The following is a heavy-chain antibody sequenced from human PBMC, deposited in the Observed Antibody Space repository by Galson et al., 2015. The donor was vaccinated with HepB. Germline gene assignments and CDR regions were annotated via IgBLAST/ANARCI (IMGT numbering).Heavy chain of an antibody. Sequence: SLRLSCAASGFTFSSYEMNWVRQAPGKGLEWVAVISYDGSNKYYADSVKGRFTISRDNSKNTLYLQMNSLRAEDTAVYYCARDRIAVAGTPDWFDPWGQGTLVTVSS. CDR3: ARDRIAVAGTPDWFDP. V-gene: IGHV3-30-3*01. CDR2: ISYDGSNK. D-gene: IGHD6-19*01. J-gene: IGHJ5*02. CDR1: GFTFSSYE.